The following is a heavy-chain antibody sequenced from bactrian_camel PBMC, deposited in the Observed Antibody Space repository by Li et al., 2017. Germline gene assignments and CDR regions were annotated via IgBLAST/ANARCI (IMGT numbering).Heavy chain of an antibody. CDR1: GYTYSSYC. D-gene: IGHD6*01. V-gene: IGHV3S26*01. Sequence: HVQLVESGGGSVQAGGSLRLSCAASGYTYSSYCMGWFRQAPGKEREGVAHINSDGSTSYADSVKGRFTISQDNANNTPYLQMDSLRPEDTAMYYCATGPWGYCSCTKWEGGMNNWGKGTQVTVS. J-gene: IGHJ7*01. CDR2: INSDGST.